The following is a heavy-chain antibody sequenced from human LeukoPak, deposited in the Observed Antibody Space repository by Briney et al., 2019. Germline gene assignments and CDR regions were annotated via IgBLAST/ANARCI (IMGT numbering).Heavy chain of an antibody. D-gene: IGHD1-26*01. V-gene: IGHV3-74*01. J-gene: IGHJ4*02. CDR2: ISDDARRA. CDR1: GLEFMNKW. Sequence: PGGSLRLSCAASGLEFMNKWVHWVRQVPGKGLLWVSRISDDARRAHYADPVKGRFTVSRDNAKNTVYLEMNNLKAEDTGLYFCARADWEYNFDYWGQGDLVTVSS. CDR3: ARADWEYNFDY.